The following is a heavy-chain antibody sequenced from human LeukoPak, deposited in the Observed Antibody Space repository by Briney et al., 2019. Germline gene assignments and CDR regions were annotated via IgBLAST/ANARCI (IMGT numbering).Heavy chain of an antibody. D-gene: IGHD3-10*01. V-gene: IGHV4-38-2*02. CDR3: ARVGLLWFGELPTNWFDP. CDR1: GYSISSGYY. J-gene: IGHJ5*02. CDR2: IYHSGST. Sequence: SETLSLTCIISGYSISSGYYWGWIRQPPGKGLEWIGSIYHSGSTYYNPSLKSRVTISVDTSKNQFSLKLSSVTAADTAVYYCARVGLLWFGELPTNWFDPWGQGTLVTVSS.